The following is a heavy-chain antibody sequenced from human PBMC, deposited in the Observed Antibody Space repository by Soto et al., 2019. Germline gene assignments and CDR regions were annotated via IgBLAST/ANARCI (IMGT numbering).Heavy chain of an antibody. CDR1: GFTFSDYY. D-gene: IGHD3-16*02. V-gene: IGHV3-11*06. Sequence: ASGFTFSDYYMSWIRQAPGKGLEWVSYISSSSSYTNYADSGKGRFTISRDNAKNSLYLKMNSLRAEDTVFFFQAEDGIRVTVPVSAFLLNRSSDL. CDR3: AEDGIRVTVPVSAFLLNRSSDL. CDR2: ISSSSSYT. J-gene: IGHJ2*01.